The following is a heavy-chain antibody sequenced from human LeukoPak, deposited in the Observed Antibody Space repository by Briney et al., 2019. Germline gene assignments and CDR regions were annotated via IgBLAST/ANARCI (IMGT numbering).Heavy chain of an antibody. CDR2: INPNSGGT. CDR3: ARGPVYSSSWFFDYYHYGMDV. CDR1: GYTFTGYY. Sequence: ASVKVSCKASGYTFTGYYMHWVRQAPGQGLEWMGWINPNSGGTNYAQKFQGRVTMTRDTSISTAYMELSRLRSDDTAVYYCARGPVYSSSWFFDYYHYGMDVWGQGTTVTVSS. V-gene: IGHV1-2*02. D-gene: IGHD6-13*01. J-gene: IGHJ6*02.